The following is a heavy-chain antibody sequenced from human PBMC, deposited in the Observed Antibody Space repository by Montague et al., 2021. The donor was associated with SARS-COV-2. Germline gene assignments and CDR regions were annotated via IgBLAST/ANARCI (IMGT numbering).Heavy chain of an antibody. V-gene: IGHV4-39*07. D-gene: IGHD6-13*01. Sequence: SETLSLTCTVSGGSISSSSYYWGWIRQPPGKGLEWIGSIYYSGSTYYNPSLKSRVTISVDTSKSQFSLKLNSVTAADTAVYYCARVGRQQLVRLSGMDVWGQGTTVTVSS. CDR1: GGSISSSSYY. CDR2: IYYSGST. CDR3: ARVGRQQLVRLSGMDV. J-gene: IGHJ6*02.